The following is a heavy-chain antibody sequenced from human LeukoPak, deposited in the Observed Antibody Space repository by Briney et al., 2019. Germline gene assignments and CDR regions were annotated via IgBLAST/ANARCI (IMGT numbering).Heavy chain of an antibody. CDR1: GGSFSGYY. D-gene: IGHD6-13*01. CDR2: INHSGST. J-gene: IGHJ4*02. V-gene: IGHV4-34*01. Sequence: SETLSLTCAAYGGSFSGYYWGWIRQPPGKGLEWIGEINHSGSTNYNPSLKSRVTISVDTSKNQFSLKLSSVTAADTAVYYCARTRIAPDYWGQGTLVTVSS. CDR3: ARTRIAPDY.